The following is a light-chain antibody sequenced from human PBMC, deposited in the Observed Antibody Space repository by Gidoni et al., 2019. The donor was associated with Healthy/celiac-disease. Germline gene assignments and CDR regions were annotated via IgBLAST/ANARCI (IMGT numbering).Light chain of an antibody. V-gene: IGKV1-5*01. CDR2: DAS. CDR3: QQYNSYPWT. CDR1: QIISSW. J-gene: IGKJ1*01. Sequence: DIQMTQSPSTLSASVGDRVPTTCRASQIISSWLAWYQQKPGKAPKLLIYDASSLESGVPSRFSGSGSGTEFTLTISSLQPDDFATYYCQQYNSYPWTFGQGTKVEIK.